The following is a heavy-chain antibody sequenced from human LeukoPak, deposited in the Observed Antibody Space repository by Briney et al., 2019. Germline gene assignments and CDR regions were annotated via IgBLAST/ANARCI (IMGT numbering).Heavy chain of an antibody. V-gene: IGHV1-2*02. CDR1: GYTFSNYG. J-gene: IGHJ6*03. Sequence: GASVKVSCKASGYTFSNYGISWVRQAPGQGLEWMGWINPNSGGTNYAQKFQGRVTMTRDTSISTAYMELSRLRSDDTAVYYCASGGSDPYYMDVWGKGTTVTVSS. CDR2: INPNSGGT. CDR3: ASGGSDPYYMDV. D-gene: IGHD4-23*01.